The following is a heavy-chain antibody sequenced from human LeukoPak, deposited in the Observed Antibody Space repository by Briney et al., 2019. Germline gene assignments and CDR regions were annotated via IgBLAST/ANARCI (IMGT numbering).Heavy chain of an antibody. CDR1: GLTFSSYG. CDR2: IWYDGSNK. J-gene: IGHJ4*02. D-gene: IGHD6-19*01. Sequence: HTGGSLRLSCAASGLTFSSYGMRWVRQAPGKGLEWVAVIWYDGSNKYYADSVKGRFTISRDNSKNTLYLQMNSLRAEDTAVYYCASSGYSSGLPLPPFDYRGQGTLVTVSS. V-gene: IGHV3-33*08. CDR3: ASSGYSSGLPLPPFDY.